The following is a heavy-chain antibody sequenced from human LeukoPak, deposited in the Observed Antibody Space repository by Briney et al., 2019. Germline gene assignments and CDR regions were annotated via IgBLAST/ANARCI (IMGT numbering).Heavy chain of an antibody. CDR1: GFTFSSYG. Sequence: GGSLRLSCAASGFTFSSYGMHWVRQAPGKGLEWVAVIWYDGSNKYYADSVKGRFTISRDNSKNTLYLQMNSLRAEDTAVYYCARDRRETMVRGVIITPSLSGHYYGMDVWGQGTTVTVSS. CDR2: IWYDGSNK. CDR3: ARDRRETMVRGVIITPSLSGHYYGMDV. J-gene: IGHJ6*02. V-gene: IGHV3-33*01. D-gene: IGHD3-10*01.